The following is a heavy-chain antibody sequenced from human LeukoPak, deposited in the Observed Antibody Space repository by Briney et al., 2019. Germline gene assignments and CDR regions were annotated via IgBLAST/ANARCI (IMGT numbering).Heavy chain of an antibody. CDR3: ARDGIQLWWDY. V-gene: IGHV3-21*01. Sequence: GGSLRLSCAASGFTFSSYSMNWVRQAPGKGLEWVSSISSSSSYICYADSVKGRFTISRDNAKNSLYLQMNSLRAEDTAVYYCARDGIQLWWDYWGQGTLVTVSS. CDR2: ISSSSSYI. D-gene: IGHD5-18*01. CDR1: GFTFSSYS. J-gene: IGHJ4*02.